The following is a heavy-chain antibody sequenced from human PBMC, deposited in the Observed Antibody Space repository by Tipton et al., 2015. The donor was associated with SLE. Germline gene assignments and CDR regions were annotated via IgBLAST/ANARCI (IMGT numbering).Heavy chain of an antibody. CDR3: ARHGDCSSTSCYGANWFDP. J-gene: IGHJ5*02. CDR1: GGSISGYY. D-gene: IGHD2-2*01. CDR2: IYTSGST. Sequence: TLSLTCTVSGGSISGYYWSWIRQPAGKGLEWIGRIYTSGSTNYNPSLKSRVTMSVDTSKNQFSLKLSSVTAADTAVYYCARHGDCSSTSCYGANWFDPWGQGTLVTVSS. V-gene: IGHV4-4*07.